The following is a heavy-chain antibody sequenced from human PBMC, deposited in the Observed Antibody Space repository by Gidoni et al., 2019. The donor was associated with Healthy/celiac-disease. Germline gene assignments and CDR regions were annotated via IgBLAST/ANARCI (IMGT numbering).Heavy chain of an antibody. CDR2: IIPIFGTA. J-gene: IGHJ6*02. V-gene: IGHV1-69*01. CDR3: ARGGGRIAARGIYYYGMDV. Sequence: QVQLVQSGAEVKKPGSSVKVSCKASGGTFSSYAISWVRQAPGQGLEWMGGIIPIFGTANYAQKFQGRVTITADESTSTAYMELSSLRSEDTAVYYCARGGGRIAARGIYYYGMDVWGQGTTVTVSS. D-gene: IGHD6-6*01. CDR1: GGTFSSYA.